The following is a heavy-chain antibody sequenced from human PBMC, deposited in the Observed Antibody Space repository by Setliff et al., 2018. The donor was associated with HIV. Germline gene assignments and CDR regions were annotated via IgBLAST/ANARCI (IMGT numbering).Heavy chain of an antibody. J-gene: IGHJ4*02. D-gene: IGHD5-18*01. CDR1: GGSISGYY. V-gene: IGHV4-59*01. Sequence: SETLSLTCTVSGGSISGYYWSWIRQPPGKGLEWIGYIYYRGSTDYNTSLKSRVTISLDTSKNQFSLKLSSVTAADTAVYYCARSVDTTLVPAYYFDYWGQGTLVTVSS. CDR3: ARSVDTTLVPAYYFDY. CDR2: IYYRGST.